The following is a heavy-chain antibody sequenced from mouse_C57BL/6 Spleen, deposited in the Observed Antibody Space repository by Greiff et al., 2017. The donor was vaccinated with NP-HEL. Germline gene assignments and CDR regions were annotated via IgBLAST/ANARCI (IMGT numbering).Heavy chain of an antibody. Sequence: EVQRQQSGPELVKPGASVKISFPSSVYSFTDYNMNLVKQSHGKSLEWIGVINPNYGTTSYNQKFKGKATLTVDQSSSTAYMQLNSLTSEDSAVYYCARSGITTVPDFDYWGQGTTLTVSS. CDR3: ARSGITTVPDFDY. CDR2: INPNYGTT. V-gene: IGHV1-39*01. D-gene: IGHD1-1*01. CDR1: VYSFTDYN. J-gene: IGHJ2*01.